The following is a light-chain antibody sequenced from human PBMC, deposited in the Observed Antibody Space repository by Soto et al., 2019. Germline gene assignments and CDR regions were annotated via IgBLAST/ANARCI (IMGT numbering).Light chain of an antibody. CDR1: KNDIGLYDF. Sequence: QSVLTRPPSASGSPGQSVTSSCTGTKNDIGLYDFVSWYQHHPGKAPRLIIYEVVQRPSGVPDRFSGSKSGNTASLTVSGLQAADEADYFCKSYAGSNTYVFGSGTKVTVL. CDR2: EVV. V-gene: IGLV2-8*01. CDR3: KSYAGSNTYV. J-gene: IGLJ1*01.